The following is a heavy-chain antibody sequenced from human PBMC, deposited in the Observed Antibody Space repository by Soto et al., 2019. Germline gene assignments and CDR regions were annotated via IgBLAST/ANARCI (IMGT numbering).Heavy chain of an antibody. J-gene: IGHJ4*02. CDR2: IYYSGTT. CDR1: GGSISSSSYY. V-gene: IGHV4-39*01. Sequence: SETLSLSCTVSGGSISSSSYYWGWIRQPPGKGLEWIGSIYYSGTTYYNPSLKSRVTISVDTSKNQFSLKLSSVTAADTAVYYCARLVYGSGSRFDSWGLGTLVTVSS. D-gene: IGHD3-10*01. CDR3: ARLVYGSGSRFDS.